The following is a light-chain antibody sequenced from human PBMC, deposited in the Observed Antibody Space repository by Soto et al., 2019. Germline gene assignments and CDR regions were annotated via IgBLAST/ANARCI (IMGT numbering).Light chain of an antibody. CDR2: DVT. J-gene: IGLJ1*01. V-gene: IGLV2-14*03. Sequence: QSVLAQPASVSGSPGQSITITCTGTSSDVGGHNYVSWYQQHPGKVPKLIIYDVTNRPSGVSNRFSASKSGNTASLTISGLQAEDGADYYCISFTSSGAHVFGSGTKVTVL. CDR3: ISFTSSGAHV. CDR1: SSDVGGHNY.